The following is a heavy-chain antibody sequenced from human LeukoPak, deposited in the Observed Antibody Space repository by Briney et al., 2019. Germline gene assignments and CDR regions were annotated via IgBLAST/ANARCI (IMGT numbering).Heavy chain of an antibody. D-gene: IGHD3-10*01. CDR3: ARERVYGSGSSDY. J-gene: IGHJ4*02. CDR1: GFTFSSYW. Sequence: GGSLRLSCAASGFTFSSYWMNWVRQAPGKGQEWVANIKQDGSEKYYVDSVKGRFTISRDNAKNSLYLQMNSLRAEDTAVYYCARERVYGSGSSDYWGRGTLVTVSS. V-gene: IGHV3-7*01. CDR2: IKQDGSEK.